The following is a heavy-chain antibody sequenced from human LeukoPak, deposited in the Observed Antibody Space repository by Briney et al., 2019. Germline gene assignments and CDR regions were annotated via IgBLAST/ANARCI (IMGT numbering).Heavy chain of an antibody. CDR3: ARVTYGSGTYGAFDY. J-gene: IGHJ4*02. V-gene: IGHV3-23*01. D-gene: IGHD3-10*01. CDR2: ISGSGDNT. CDR1: GFTFSSYS. Sequence: GGSLRLSCAASGFTFSSYSMNWVRQAPGKGLEWVSTISGSGDNTYYADSVKGRFTISRDNSKNTLYLRMNSLRAEDTAVYYCARVTYGSGTYGAFDYWGQGTLVTVSS.